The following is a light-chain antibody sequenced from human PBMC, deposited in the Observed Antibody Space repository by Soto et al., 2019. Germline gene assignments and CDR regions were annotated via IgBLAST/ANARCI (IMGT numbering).Light chain of an antibody. CDR1: QSVSSSY. CDR2: GAS. V-gene: IGKV3D-20*02. J-gene: IGKJ5*01. Sequence: EIVLTQSPVTLSLSPGETATLSCRASQSVSSSYLAWYQQKPGQAPSLLIYGASSRATGIPDRFSGSGSGTDFTLTISRLEPEDFAVYYCQQRANWRITFGQGTRLGIK. CDR3: QQRANWRIT.